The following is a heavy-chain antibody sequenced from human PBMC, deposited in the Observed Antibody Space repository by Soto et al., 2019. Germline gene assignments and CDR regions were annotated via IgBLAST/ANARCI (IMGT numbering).Heavy chain of an antibody. D-gene: IGHD6-19*01. Sequence: GGSLRLSCAASGFTFSSYWMHWVRQAPGKGLVWVSRINTDGSSTSYADSVKGRFTISRDNAKNTLYPQMNSLRAADTAVYYCVREGSAWSRGYWGQGTLVTVSS. J-gene: IGHJ4*02. V-gene: IGHV3-74*01. CDR3: VREGSAWSRGY. CDR1: GFTFSSYW. CDR2: INTDGSST.